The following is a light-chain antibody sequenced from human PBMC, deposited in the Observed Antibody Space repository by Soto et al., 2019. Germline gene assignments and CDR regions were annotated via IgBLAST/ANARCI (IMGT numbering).Light chain of an antibody. V-gene: IGKV4-1*01. J-gene: IGKJ4*01. CDR3: QQYYTTPSPS. CDR1: QSVLYSSNNKNY. Sequence: DIVMTQSPDSLAVSLGERATINCKSSQSVLYSSNNKNYLAWYQQKAGQPPKLLIYWASTRESGVPDRFSGSGSWTDFTLTISSLRAEDVAVYHCQQYYTTPSPSFGGGTKVEIK. CDR2: WAS.